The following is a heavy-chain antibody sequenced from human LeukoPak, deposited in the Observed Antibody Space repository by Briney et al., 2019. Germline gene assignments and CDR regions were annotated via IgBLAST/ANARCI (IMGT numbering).Heavy chain of an antibody. D-gene: IGHD3-10*01. CDR3: ARDLGFQGSRVYGMDV. CDR1: GFTFSTYT. Sequence: GGSLRLSCAASGFTFSTYTMNWVRQAPGKGLEWVSYISSGSGTIYYADSVKGRFTISRDNAKNSLYLQMNSLRDEDTAVYYCARDLGFQGSRVYGMDVWGQGTTVTVSS. J-gene: IGHJ6*02. V-gene: IGHV3-48*02. CDR2: ISSGSGTI.